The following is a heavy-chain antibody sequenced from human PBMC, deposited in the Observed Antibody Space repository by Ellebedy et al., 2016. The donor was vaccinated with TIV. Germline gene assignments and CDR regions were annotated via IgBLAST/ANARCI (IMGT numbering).Heavy chain of an antibody. CDR3: ARGGRDWYFDL. V-gene: IGHV4-30-4*01. J-gene: IGHJ2*01. CDR2: IYYSGST. CDR1: GGSISSGDYY. D-gene: IGHD3-16*01. Sequence: MPSETLSLTCTVSGGSISSGDYYWSWIRQPPGKGLEWIGYIYYSGSTYYNPSLKSRVTISVDTSKNQFSMQLSSVTAADTAVYYCARGGRDWYFDLWGRGTLVTVSS.